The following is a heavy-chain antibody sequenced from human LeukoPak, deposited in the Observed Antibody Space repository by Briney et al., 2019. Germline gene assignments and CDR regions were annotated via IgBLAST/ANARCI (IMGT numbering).Heavy chain of an antibody. D-gene: IGHD6-13*01. Sequence: PGGSLRLSCAASGLTFSTYAMTWVRQAPGKGLEWVSAFSATDGSTQYADSVKGRFTISRDSTTNTLFLQMNSLRAEDTAVYYCARRQIAAAGTGAFDVWGQGTMVSVSS. CDR3: ARRQIAAAGTGAFDV. CDR2: FSATDGST. J-gene: IGHJ3*01. CDR1: GLTFSTYA. V-gene: IGHV3-23*01.